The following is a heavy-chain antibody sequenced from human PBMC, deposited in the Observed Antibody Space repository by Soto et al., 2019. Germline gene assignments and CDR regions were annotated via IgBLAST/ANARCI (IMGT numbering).Heavy chain of an antibody. CDR3: TTGRIRDYGGGVDY. Sequence: PGGSLRLSCAASGFNFNGAWMSWVRQAPGKGLEWLGRIKSKTDGGTTDYTAPVTGRFTISRDDSTNSLYLQMNSLKVEDTAVYYCTTGRIRDYGGGVDYWGQGTLVTVSS. CDR2: IKSKTDGGTT. CDR1: GFNFNGAW. V-gene: IGHV3-15*01. D-gene: IGHD4-17*01. J-gene: IGHJ4*02.